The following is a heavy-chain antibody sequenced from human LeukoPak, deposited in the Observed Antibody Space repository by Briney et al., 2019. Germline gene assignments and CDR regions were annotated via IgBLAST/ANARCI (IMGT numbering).Heavy chain of an antibody. CDR3: AKDSPGYASSWYEDN. CDR1: GFIFSSYA. Sequence: GGSLRLSCAGSGFIFSSYAVSWVRQAPGKGLEWVSVIGGSGADTSYAESVKGRFIISRDNSKNKVYLQLNSLRAEDTAVYYCAKDSPGYASSWYEDNWGQGTLVTVAS. V-gene: IGHV3-23*01. J-gene: IGHJ4*02. D-gene: IGHD6-13*01. CDR2: IGGSGADT.